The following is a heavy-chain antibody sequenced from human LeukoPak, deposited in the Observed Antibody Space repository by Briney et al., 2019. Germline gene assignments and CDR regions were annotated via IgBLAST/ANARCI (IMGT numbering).Heavy chain of an antibody. D-gene: IGHD5-18*01. Sequence: GGSLRLSCAASGFTFSRSWMSWVRQAPGKGLEWLANIKHDGGEEFYVDSLKGRFTISRDNAKNSLYLQMNSLRVEDTAVYYCTRDRYGDWGQGTLVTVSS. CDR1: GFTFSRSW. J-gene: IGHJ4*02. CDR3: TRDRYGD. V-gene: IGHV3-7*05. CDR2: IKHDGGEE.